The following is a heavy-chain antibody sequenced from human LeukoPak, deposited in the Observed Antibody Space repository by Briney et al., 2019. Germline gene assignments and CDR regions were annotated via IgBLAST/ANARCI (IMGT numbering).Heavy chain of an antibody. Sequence: GASVKVSCKASGYTFTGYYVHWVRQAPGQGLEWMGWINPNSGGTNYAQKFQGRVTMTRDTSISTAYMELSRLRSDDTAVYYCARDHGSGWYLGHQGYFDYWGQGTLVTVSS. CDR1: GYTFTGYY. CDR3: ARDHGSGWYLGHQGYFDY. J-gene: IGHJ4*02. V-gene: IGHV1-2*02. CDR2: INPNSGGT. D-gene: IGHD6-19*01.